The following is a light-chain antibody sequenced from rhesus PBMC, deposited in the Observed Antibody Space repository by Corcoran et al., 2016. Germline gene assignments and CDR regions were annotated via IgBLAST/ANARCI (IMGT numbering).Light chain of an antibody. CDR2: KAS. J-gene: IGKJ3*01. V-gene: IGKV1-74*01. Sequence: DIQMTQSPSSLSASVGDRVTITCRTSENVNNYLNWYQQKPGKAPKLLIYKASTLQRGVPSRFSGSGSGTDSTCTISSLQSEDVATYYCQHNYGTPFTFGPGTKLDIK. CDR1: ENVNNY. CDR3: QHNYGTPFT.